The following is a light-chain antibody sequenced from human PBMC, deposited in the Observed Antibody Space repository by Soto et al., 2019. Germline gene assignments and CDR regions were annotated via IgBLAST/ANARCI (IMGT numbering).Light chain of an antibody. CDR2: KAS. V-gene: IGKV1-5*03. Sequence: DIHMTQSPSTLAALVGDRGTITFRASQSISSWLAWYQQKPGKAPKLLIYKASSLESGVPSRFSGSGSGTEFTLIISNLQPDDFATYYCQHYNSYSEAFGQGTKVDIK. CDR3: QHYNSYSEA. CDR1: QSISSW. J-gene: IGKJ1*01.